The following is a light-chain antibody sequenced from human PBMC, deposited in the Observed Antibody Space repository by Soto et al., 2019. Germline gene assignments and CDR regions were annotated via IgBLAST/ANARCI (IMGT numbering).Light chain of an antibody. CDR2: QTS. V-gene: IGKV1-5*03. J-gene: IGKJ1*01. Sequence: DIQMTPAPSTLSASVGDRVTITCRASQSISIWLAWYQQKPGKAPKLLIYQTSSLESGVPSRFSGSGSGTEFTLTISSLQPDDFATYYCQQYDSYTTFGQGTKVEIK. CDR1: QSISIW. CDR3: QQYDSYTT.